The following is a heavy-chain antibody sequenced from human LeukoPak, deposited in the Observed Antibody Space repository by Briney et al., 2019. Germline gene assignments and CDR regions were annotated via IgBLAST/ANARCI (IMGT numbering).Heavy chain of an antibody. CDR1: DYSIIDGHY. CDR3: ARGPLSISVAGWYAAH. J-gene: IGHJ4*02. Sequence: SETLSLTCAVSDYSIIDGHYWGWIRQPPGKGLEWIGTIYHTGRTDYNPPLKSRVTMSVDTSKNQFSLRLTSMTAADTAVYYCARGPLSISVAGWYAAHWGQGTLVTVSS. V-gene: IGHV4-38-2*01. CDR2: IYHTGRT. D-gene: IGHD6-19*01.